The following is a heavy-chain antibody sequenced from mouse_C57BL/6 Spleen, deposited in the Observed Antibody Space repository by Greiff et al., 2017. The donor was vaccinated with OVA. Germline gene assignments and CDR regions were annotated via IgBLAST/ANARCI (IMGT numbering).Heavy chain of an antibody. CDR2: INPYNGDT. D-gene: IGHD2-4*01. J-gene: IGHJ3*01. Sequence: EVKLQESGPELVKPGDSVKISCKASGYSFTGYFMNWVMQSHGKSLEWIGRINPYNGDTFYNQKFKGKATLTVDKSSSTAHMELRSLTSEDSAVYYGVRRGNYDEGWFAYWGQGTLVTVSA. CDR3: VRRGNYDEGWFAY. V-gene: IGHV1-20*01. CDR1: GYSFTGYF.